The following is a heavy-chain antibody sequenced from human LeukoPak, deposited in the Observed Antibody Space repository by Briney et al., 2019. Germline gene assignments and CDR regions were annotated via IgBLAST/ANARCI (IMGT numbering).Heavy chain of an antibody. D-gene: IGHD3-3*01. CDR2: IYSGGST. V-gene: IGHV3-66*02. CDR1: GFIVSSNY. Sequence: QAWGSLRPSCAASGFIVSSNYMSWVRQAPGKGLESVSVIYSGGSTYCADSVKGRFTISRDKSKNTLFLQMNSLRVEDTAVYYCARGVHDFWSGFYFDYWGQGTLVTVSS. CDR3: ARGVHDFWSGFYFDY. J-gene: IGHJ4*02.